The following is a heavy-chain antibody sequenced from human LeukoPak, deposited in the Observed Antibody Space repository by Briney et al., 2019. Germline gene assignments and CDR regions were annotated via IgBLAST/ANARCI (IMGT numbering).Heavy chain of an antibody. Sequence: GGSLRLSCAASGFTFSTYSMNWVRQAPGKGLEWLSYISGSSTTIYYADSVRGRFTISRDNAKNSLYLQMNSLRAEDTAVYYCARVLDGLFDYWGQGTLVTVSS. J-gene: IGHJ4*02. V-gene: IGHV3-48*04. CDR3: ARVLDGLFDY. CDR1: GFTFSTYS. D-gene: IGHD5-24*01. CDR2: ISGSSTTI.